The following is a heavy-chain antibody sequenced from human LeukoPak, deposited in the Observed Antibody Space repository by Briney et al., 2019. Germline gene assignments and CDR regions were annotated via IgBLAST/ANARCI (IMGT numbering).Heavy chain of an antibody. CDR1: GGSISSSSYY. V-gene: IGHV4-39*01. J-gene: IGHJ4*02. Sequence: SETLSLTCTVSGGSISSSSYYWGWIRQPPGKGLEWIGSIYYSGSTYYNPSLKSRVTISVDTSKNQFSLKLSSVTAADTAVYYCARHGGIAAAGIPAYFDYWGQGTLVTVSS. CDR3: ARHGGIAAAGIPAYFDY. CDR2: IYYSGST. D-gene: IGHD6-13*01.